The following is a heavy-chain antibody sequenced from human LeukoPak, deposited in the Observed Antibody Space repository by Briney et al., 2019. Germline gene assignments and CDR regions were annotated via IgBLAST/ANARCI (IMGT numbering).Heavy chain of an antibody. CDR2: IYHGGST. V-gene: IGHV4-59*12. CDR3: AREVGYYYYYMDG. D-gene: IGHD3-10*01. CDR1: GGFHTHYY. J-gene: IGHJ6*03. Sequence: SETLSLTCSVSGGFHTHYYWSWIRQPPGKGLEWIGYIYHGGSTNYNPSLKSRVTISVDTSKNQFSLKLSSVTAADTAVYYCAREVGYYYYYMDGWGKGTTVTVSS.